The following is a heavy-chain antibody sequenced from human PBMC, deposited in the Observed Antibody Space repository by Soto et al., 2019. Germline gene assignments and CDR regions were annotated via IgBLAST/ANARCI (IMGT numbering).Heavy chain of an antibody. V-gene: IGHV1-18*01. D-gene: IGHD2-15*01. CDR2: ISAYNGNT. CDR3: ARSPVVVVAATYFDC. CDR1: GYTCTSYG. J-gene: IGHJ4*02. Sequence: AAAKVPFKASGYTCTSYGISWVRQSPGQGREGMGWISAYNGNTNYAQKRQGGVTMTTDTSTSTAYMELRSLRSDETAVYDCARSPVVVVAATYFDCWGQGSLVTVSS.